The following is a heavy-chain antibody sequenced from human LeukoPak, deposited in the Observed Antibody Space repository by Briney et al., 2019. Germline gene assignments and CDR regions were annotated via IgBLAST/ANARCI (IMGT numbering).Heavy chain of an antibody. CDR1: GSTFSDTW. V-gene: IGHV3-11*01. CDR3: AKDLYGSGSYWFDY. J-gene: IGHJ4*02. D-gene: IGHD3-10*01. Sequence: GGSLRLSCAASGSTFSDTWMHWVRQAPGKGLEWVSYISDSGTTIYYGDSVKGRFTISRDNAKKSLYLQMNSLRAEDTAVYYCAKDLYGSGSYWFDYWGQGTLVTVSS. CDR2: ISDSGTTI.